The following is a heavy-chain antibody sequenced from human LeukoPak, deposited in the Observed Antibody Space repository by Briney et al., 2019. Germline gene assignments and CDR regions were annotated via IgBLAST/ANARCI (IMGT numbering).Heavy chain of an antibody. CDR1: GGSISGDY. D-gene: IGHD6-19*01. Sequence: SETLSLTCTVSGGSISGDYWSWIRQPAGKGLEWIGRFHTSGSTNYNPSLKSRVTMSVDTSKNQFSLKLSSVTAADTAVYYCARGPGLAMGKGYFDYCGQGTLVAVSS. CDR3: ARGPGLAMGKGYFDY. CDR2: FHTSGST. V-gene: IGHV4-4*07. J-gene: IGHJ4*02.